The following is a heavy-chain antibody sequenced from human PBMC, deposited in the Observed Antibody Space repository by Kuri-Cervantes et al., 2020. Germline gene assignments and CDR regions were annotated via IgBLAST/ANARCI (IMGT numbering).Heavy chain of an antibody. D-gene: IGHD3-22*01. CDR2: INAGNGDT. J-gene: IGHJ4*02. Sequence: ASVKVSCKASGYTFTNFGISWVRQAPGQGLEWMGWINAGNGDTNYAQKLQGRFTMTTDTSTSTAYMELRSLRSDDTAVYYCAREATSGYTDYWGQGTLVTVSS. CDR3: AREATSGYTDY. CDR1: GYTFTNFG. V-gene: IGHV1-18*01.